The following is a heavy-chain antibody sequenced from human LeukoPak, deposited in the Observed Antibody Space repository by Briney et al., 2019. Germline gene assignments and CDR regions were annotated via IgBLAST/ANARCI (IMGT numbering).Heavy chain of an antibody. CDR1: GYTFTSYG. CDR2: ISAYNGNT. J-gene: IGHJ4*02. V-gene: IGHV1-18*01. D-gene: IGHD4-17*01. CDR3: ARESMTTVTFDY. Sequence: ASVKVSCKASGYTFTSYGISWVRQAPGQGLEWMGWISAYNGNTNYAQKLQGRVTMTTDTSTSTAYMELRNLRSDDTAVYYCARESMTTVTFDYWGQGTLVTVSS.